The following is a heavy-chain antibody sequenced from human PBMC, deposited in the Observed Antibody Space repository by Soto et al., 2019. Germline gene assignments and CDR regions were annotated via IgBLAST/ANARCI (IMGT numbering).Heavy chain of an antibody. V-gene: IGHV3-74*01. D-gene: IGHD2-2*01. CDR2: INSDGSTT. J-gene: IGHJ4*02. Sequence: GGSLRLSCAASGFTFSSYWMHWVRQAPGKGLVWVSRINSDGSTTTYVDSVKGRFIISRDNAKNTLYLQMNSLRAEDTAVYYCARDRTAASADYWGQGALVTVPQ. CDR3: ARDRTAASADY. CDR1: GFTFSSYW.